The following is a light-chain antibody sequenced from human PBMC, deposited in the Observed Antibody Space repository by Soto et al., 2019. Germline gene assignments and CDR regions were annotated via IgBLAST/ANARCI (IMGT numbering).Light chain of an antibody. J-gene: IGKJ4*01. CDR3: XXXXXXXLX. V-gene: IGKV1-12*01. Sequence: DIPMTQSPPSVSASVGDRVTITCRASQSISTLLVWYQQKPGEAPTLLIYGASSLQSGVPSRFSGGGSGTDLAVTVXXLQXXXXXXXXXXXXXXXXLXXGGGAKVEIK. CDR2: GAS. CDR1: QSISTL.